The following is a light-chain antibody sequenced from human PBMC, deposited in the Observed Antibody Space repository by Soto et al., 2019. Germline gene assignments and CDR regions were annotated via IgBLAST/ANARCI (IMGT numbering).Light chain of an antibody. CDR1: QSISRY. V-gene: IGKV1-39*01. CDR3: QQSYSSPGT. J-gene: IGKJ1*01. Sequence: DIQMTQSPSSLSASVGDRVTITCRASQSISRYLNWYQLKPGKAPKLLIYAASSLQSGVPSRFTGSGSGTDFTLTISSLQPEDIATYYCQQSYSSPGTFGRGPKVEIK. CDR2: AAS.